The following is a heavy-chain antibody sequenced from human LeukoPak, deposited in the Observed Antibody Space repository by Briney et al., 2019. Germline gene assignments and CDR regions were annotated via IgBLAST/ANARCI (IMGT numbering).Heavy chain of an antibody. V-gene: IGHV4-34*01. D-gene: IGHD3-22*01. J-gene: IGHJ4*02. CDR3: ARLGFWDYYDSSGSEDY. CDR1: GGSFSGYY. CDR2: INHSGST. Sequence: SETLSLTCAVYGGSFSGYYWSGIRQPPGKGLEWIGEINHSGSTNCNPSLKSGVTISVDTYKNQFSLKLSSVTAADTAVYYCARLGFWDYYDSSGSEDYWGQGTLVTVSS.